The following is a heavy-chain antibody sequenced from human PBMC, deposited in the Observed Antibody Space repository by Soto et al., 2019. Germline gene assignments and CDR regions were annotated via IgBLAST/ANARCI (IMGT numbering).Heavy chain of an antibody. CDR2: IWYDDSNE. Sequence: GGALRLSCAASGFTFSTHVMHWVRQAPGTGLEWVAVIWYDDSNEYYADSVKGRFTISRDISKNTLYPQMNSLRDEDTAVYFCASGPTASNWYRAFDIWGQGTMVTVSS. V-gene: IGHV3-33*01. CDR1: GFTFSTHV. J-gene: IGHJ3*02. D-gene: IGHD6-13*01. CDR3: ASGPTASNWYRAFDI.